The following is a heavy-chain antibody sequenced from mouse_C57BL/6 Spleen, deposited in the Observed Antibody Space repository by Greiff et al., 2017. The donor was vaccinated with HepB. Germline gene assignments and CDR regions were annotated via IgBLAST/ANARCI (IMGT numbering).Heavy chain of an antibody. D-gene: IGHD2-10*02. V-gene: IGHV2-9-1*01. CDR3: ARSGYGNPKDYAMDY. Sequence: VQVVESGPGLVAPSQSLSITCTVSGFSLTSYAISWVRQPPGKGLEWLGVIWTGGGTNYNSALKSRLSISKDNSKSQVFLKMNSLQTDDTARYYCARSGYGNPKDYAMDYWGQGTSVTVSS. CDR2: IWTGGGT. CDR1: GFSLTSYA. J-gene: IGHJ4*01.